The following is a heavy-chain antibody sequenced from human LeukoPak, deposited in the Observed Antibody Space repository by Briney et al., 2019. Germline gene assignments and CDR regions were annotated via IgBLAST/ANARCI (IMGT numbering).Heavy chain of an antibody. D-gene: IGHD2-21*02. Sequence: GGSLRLSCAASGFTFSTYSMNWVRQAPGKGLEWVSSIAGSSGFISYADSVKGRFTISRDNAKKSLYLQMTSLTAEDTAVYYCARDRGAYCGGDCYLGFDYWGRGTLVTVSS. J-gene: IGHJ4*01. V-gene: IGHV3-21*01. CDR2: IAGSSGFI. CDR1: GFTFSTYS. CDR3: ARDRGAYCGGDCYLGFDY.